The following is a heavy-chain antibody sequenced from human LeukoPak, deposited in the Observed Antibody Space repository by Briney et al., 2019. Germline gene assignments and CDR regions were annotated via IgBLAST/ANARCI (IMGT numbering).Heavy chain of an antibody. V-gene: IGHV3-43*02. CDR3: AKDGGPGSGWYGRYYYGMDV. CDR1: GFTFDDYA. J-gene: IGHJ6*02. Sequence: PGGSLRLSCAVSGFTFDDYAMHWVRQAPGKGLEWVSLISGDGGSTYYADSVKGRFTISRDNSKNSLYLQMNSLRTEDTALYYCAKDGGPGSGWYGRYYYGMDVWGQGTTVTVSS. CDR2: ISGDGGST. D-gene: IGHD6-19*01.